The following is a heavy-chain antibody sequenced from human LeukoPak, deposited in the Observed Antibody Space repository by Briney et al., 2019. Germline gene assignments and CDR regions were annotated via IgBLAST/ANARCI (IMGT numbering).Heavy chain of an antibody. CDR2: INWNGGTT. V-gene: IGHV3-20*04. D-gene: IGHD4-17*01. J-gene: IGHJ4*02. CDR1: GFTFADYG. Sequence: GGSLRLSCAASGFTFADYGMNWVRQGPGKGLEWVSGINWNGGTTAYADSVKGRFTISRDNAKNSLYLQMNSLRAEDTALYYCARFNGDYYRIDYWGQGTVVIVSS. CDR3: ARFNGDYYRIDY.